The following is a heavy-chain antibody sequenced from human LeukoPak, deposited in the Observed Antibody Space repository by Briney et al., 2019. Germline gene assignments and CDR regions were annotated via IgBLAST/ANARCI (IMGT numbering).Heavy chain of an antibody. J-gene: IGHJ6*03. CDR1: GFTFSSYA. CDR2: ISGNGGST. CDR3: AGSSSWHRGYYYMDV. V-gene: IGHV3-23*01. Sequence: PGGSLRLSCAASGFTFSSYAMSWVRQAPGKGLEWVSAISGNGGSTYYADSVKGRFTISRDNSKNTLYLQMNSLRAEDTAVYYCAGSSSWHRGYYYMDVWGKGTTVTVSS. D-gene: IGHD6-13*01.